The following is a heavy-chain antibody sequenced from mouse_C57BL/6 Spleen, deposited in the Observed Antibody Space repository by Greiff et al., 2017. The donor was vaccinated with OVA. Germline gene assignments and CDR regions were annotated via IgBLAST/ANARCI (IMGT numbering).Heavy chain of an antibody. CDR3: ARRGYQGAMDY. Sequence: VQLQQPGAELVMPGASVKLSCKASGYTFTSYWMHWVKQRPGQGLEWIGEIDPSDSYTNYNQKFKGKSTLTVDKSSSTAYMQLSSLTSEDSAVYYCARRGYQGAMDYWGQGTSVTVSS. J-gene: IGHJ4*01. CDR1: GYTFTSYW. CDR2: IDPSDSYT. V-gene: IGHV1-69*01. D-gene: IGHD3-1*01.